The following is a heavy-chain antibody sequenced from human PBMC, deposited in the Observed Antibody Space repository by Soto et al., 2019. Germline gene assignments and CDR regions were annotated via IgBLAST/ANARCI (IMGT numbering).Heavy chain of an antibody. D-gene: IGHD3-22*01. V-gene: IGHV4-39*01. CDR3: TRHHPHHYDSSGYFDY. Sequence: PSETLSLTCTVSDDSISTSSYYWGWIRQSPGKGLEWIGTIFYTGRTYYNPSLESRVTLSVDTSKNQFSLHLTSVTAADTAVYYCTRHHPHHYDSSGYFDYWGQGALVTVSS. CDR2: IFYTGRT. CDR1: DDSISTSSYY. J-gene: IGHJ4*02.